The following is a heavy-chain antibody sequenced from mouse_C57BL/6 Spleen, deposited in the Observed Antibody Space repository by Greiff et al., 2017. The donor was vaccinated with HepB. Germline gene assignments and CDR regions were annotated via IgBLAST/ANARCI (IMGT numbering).Heavy chain of an antibody. Sequence: VQLQQSGAELVKPGASVKISCKASGYAFSSYWMNWVKQRPGKGLEWIGQIYPGDGDTNYNGKFKGKATLTADKSSSTAYMQLSSLTSEDSAVYFCASTVVAGRYFDYWGQGTTLTVSS. CDR3: ASTVVAGRYFDY. V-gene: IGHV1-80*01. CDR2: IYPGDGDT. J-gene: IGHJ2*01. CDR1: GYAFSSYW. D-gene: IGHD1-1*01.